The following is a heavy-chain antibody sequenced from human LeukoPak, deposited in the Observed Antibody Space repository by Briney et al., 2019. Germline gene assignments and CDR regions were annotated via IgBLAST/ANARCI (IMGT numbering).Heavy chain of an antibody. D-gene: IGHD2-15*01. V-gene: IGHV3-23*01. CDR2: ISTDGGYT. CDR3: AQQLGYCSSGSCYFTY. Sequence: PGGSLRLSCVASGFTFRSYAMSWVRQAPGKGLEWVSAISTDGGYTYYADSVKGRFSISRDNSKNTVHLQMNGLRAEDTAIYYCAQQLGYCSSGSCYFTYWGQGTLVTVSS. J-gene: IGHJ4*02. CDR1: GFTFRSYA.